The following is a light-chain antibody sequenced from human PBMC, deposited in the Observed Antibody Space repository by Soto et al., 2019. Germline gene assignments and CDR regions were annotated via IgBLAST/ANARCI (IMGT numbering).Light chain of an antibody. J-gene: IGKJ4*01. Sequence: EVVLTQSPATLSLSPGESDTLSCRASQSVRSYLAWYQQKPGQAPRLLIDGASNRATGIPARFSGSGSGTDFTLTISSLEPEDFAVYYCQQRRNCLLSFVGGTQVEIK. CDR1: QSVRSY. CDR2: GAS. V-gene: IGKV3-11*01. CDR3: QQRRNCLLS.